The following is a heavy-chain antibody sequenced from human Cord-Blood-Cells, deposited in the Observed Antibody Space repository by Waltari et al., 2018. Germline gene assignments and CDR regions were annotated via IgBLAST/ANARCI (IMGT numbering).Heavy chain of an antibody. Sequence: EVQLLESGGGLVQPGGSLRLSCAASGFTFSSYAMSWVRQAPGKGLEWVSAISGSGGRTYYADSVKGRLTRSRDNAKNTLYLQMNSLRAEDTAVYYCANYYGSGSYDAFDIWGQGTMVTVSS. CDR2: ISGSGGRT. D-gene: IGHD3-10*01. J-gene: IGHJ3*02. CDR3: ANYYGSGSYDAFDI. CDR1: GFTFSSYA. V-gene: IGHV3-23*01.